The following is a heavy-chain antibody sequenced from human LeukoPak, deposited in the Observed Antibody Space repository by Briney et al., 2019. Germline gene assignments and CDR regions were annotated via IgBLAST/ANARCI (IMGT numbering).Heavy chain of an antibody. D-gene: IGHD2-2*02. V-gene: IGHV3-7*01. Sequence: PGGSLRLSCAAPGFTFSTFSRSWMSWVRQAPGKGLEWVANIKQDGSEKYYVDSVKGRFTISRDNAKNSLYLQMNSLRAEDTAVYYCAREYPLKYFDYWGQGTLVTVSS. CDR1: GFTFSTFSRSW. CDR3: AREYPLKYFDY. J-gene: IGHJ4*02. CDR2: IKQDGSEK.